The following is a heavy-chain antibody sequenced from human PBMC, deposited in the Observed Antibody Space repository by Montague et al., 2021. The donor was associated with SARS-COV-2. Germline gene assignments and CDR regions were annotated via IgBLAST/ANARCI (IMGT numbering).Heavy chain of an antibody. V-gene: IGHV4-4*02. CDR1: VDSISRGN. D-gene: IGHD3-16*01. CDR3: ARSSILGAHRFDY. Sequence: SETLSLTCAVYVDSISRGNWARIGRAPSELQLQELVVCYHRRNTNNNSFLQSLFTISVDTSKYQFSLMLSSVTAAATAVYYCARSSILGAHRFDYWGQGTLVTVSS. J-gene: IGHJ4*02. CDR2: CYHRRNT.